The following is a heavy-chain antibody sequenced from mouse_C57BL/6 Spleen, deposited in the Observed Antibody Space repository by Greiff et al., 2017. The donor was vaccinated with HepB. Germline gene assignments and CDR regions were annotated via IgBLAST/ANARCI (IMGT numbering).Heavy chain of an antibody. CDR3: ARGGSSGPDY. Sequence: QVKLQQPGAELVRPGTSVKLSCKASGYTFTSYWMHWVKQRPGQGLEWIGVIDPSDSYTNYNQKFKGKATLTVDTSSSTAYMQLSSLTSEDSAVYYCARGGSSGPDYWGQGTTLTVSS. CDR1: GYTFTSYW. CDR2: IDPSDSYT. V-gene: IGHV1-59*01. J-gene: IGHJ2*01. D-gene: IGHD3-2*02.